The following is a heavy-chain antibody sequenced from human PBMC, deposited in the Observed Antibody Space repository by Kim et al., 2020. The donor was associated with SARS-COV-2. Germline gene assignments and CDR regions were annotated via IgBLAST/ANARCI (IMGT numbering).Heavy chain of an antibody. V-gene: IGHV3-11*01. D-gene: IGHD3-10*01. CDR3: ASSPEDYYGSGSYNDY. CDR1: GFTFSDYY. J-gene: IGHJ4*02. Sequence: GGSLRLSCAASGFTFSDYYMSWIRQAPGKGLEWVSYISSSGSTIYYADSVKGRFTISRDNAKNSLYLQMNSLRAEDTAVYYCASSPEDYYGSGSYNDYWGQGTLVTVSS. CDR2: ISSSGSTI.